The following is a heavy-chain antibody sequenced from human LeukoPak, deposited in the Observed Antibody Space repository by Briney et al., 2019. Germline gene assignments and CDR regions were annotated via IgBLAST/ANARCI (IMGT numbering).Heavy chain of an antibody. J-gene: IGHJ4*02. D-gene: IGHD5-12*01. V-gene: IGHV3-21*01. Sequence: GGSLRLSCAASGFTFSSYSMNWVRQAPGKGLEWVSSISSSSSYIYYADSVKGRFTISRDNAKNSLYLQMNSLRAGDTAVYYCARTRVDIVATTTFDYWGQGTLVTVSS. CDR2: ISSSSSYI. CDR1: GFTFSSYS. CDR3: ARTRVDIVATTTFDY.